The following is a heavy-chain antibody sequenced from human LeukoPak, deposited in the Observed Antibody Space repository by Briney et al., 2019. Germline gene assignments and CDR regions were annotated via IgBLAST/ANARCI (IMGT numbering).Heavy chain of an antibody. CDR2: INHSGST. CDR1: GGSFSNYY. D-gene: IGHD3-16*02. CDR3: HSYDYVWGSYRDDY. Sequence: SETLSLTCAVYGGSFSNYYWSWIRQPPGKGLEWIGKINHSGSTNYNPSLKSRVTISVDTSKNQFSLKLSSVTAADTAVYYCHSYDYVWGSYRDDYWGQGTLVTVSS. J-gene: IGHJ4*02. V-gene: IGHV4-34*01.